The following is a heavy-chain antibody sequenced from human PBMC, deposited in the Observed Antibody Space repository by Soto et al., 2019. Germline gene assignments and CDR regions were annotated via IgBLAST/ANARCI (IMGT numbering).Heavy chain of an antibody. CDR1: GGSISSGGYY. CDR3: ASLGTWGDFRLRWSAQGDY. Sequence: SETLSLTCTVSGGSISSGGYYWSWIRQHPGKGLEWIGYIYYSGSTYYNPSLKSRVTISVDTSKNQFSLKLSSVTAADTAVYYCASLGTWGDFRLRWSAQGDYWGQGTLVTVSS. D-gene: IGHD4-17*01. CDR2: IYYSGST. V-gene: IGHV4-31*03. J-gene: IGHJ4*02.